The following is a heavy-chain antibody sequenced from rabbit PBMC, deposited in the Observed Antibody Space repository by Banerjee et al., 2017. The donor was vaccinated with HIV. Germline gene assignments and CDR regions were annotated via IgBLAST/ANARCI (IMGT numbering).Heavy chain of an antibody. CDR3: ARGVGYAGSNYFYFNL. D-gene: IGHD8-1*01. Sequence: LEWIACINTISGDTVYATWAKGRFTISRTSSTTVALQMTSLTAADTATYFCARGVGYAGSNYFYFNLWGPGTLVTVS. J-gene: IGHJ4*01. V-gene: IGHV1S40*01. CDR2: INTISGDT.